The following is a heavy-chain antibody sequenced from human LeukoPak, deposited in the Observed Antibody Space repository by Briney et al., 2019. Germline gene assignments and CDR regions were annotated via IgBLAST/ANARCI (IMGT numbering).Heavy chain of an antibody. D-gene: IGHD3-10*01. CDR1: GGSISSYY. CDR2: ISDTGNT. Sequence: TSETLSLTCTVSGGSISSYYWSWIRQPPGKGLEWIGYISDTGNTNYNPSLKSRVTMSVDTSKDQFSLKLSSVTAADTAVYSCARGVTMVQRYYYYMDVWGKGTTVTVSS. V-gene: IGHV4-59*01. CDR3: ARGVTMVQRYYYYMDV. J-gene: IGHJ6*03.